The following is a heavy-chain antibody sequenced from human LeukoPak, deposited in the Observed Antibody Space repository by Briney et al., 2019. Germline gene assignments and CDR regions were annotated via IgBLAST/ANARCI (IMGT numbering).Heavy chain of an antibody. Sequence: GGSLRLSCAASGLTFSSHWMHWVRQAPGKGLVWVSRITNDGSSTTYADSVKGRFTISRDNAKSMLYLQVNSLRAEDTAVYYCVRGGIASAFDIWGQGTMVTVSS. CDR1: GLTFSSHW. CDR2: ITNDGSST. V-gene: IGHV3-74*01. J-gene: IGHJ3*02. D-gene: IGHD6-13*01. CDR3: VRGGIASAFDI.